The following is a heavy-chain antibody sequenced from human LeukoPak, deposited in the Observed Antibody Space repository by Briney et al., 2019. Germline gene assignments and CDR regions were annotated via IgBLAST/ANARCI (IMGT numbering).Heavy chain of an antibody. D-gene: IGHD6-19*01. CDR2: ITDNGAYT. Sequence: GGSLRLSCAASGFTFSSYGMSWVRQAPGKGLEWVSTITDNGAYTYYADSVKGRFTIPRDNSKNTLYLQMNGLRAEDTAVYHCAKRPVCNSAWYYFEYWGQGTLVTVSS. V-gene: IGHV3-23*01. CDR1: GFTFSSYG. CDR3: AKRPVCNSAWYYFEY. J-gene: IGHJ4*02.